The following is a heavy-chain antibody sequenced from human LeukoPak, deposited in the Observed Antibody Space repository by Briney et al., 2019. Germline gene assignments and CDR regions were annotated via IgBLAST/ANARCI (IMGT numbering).Heavy chain of an antibody. CDR2: ISYDGSNK. D-gene: IGHD6-13*01. J-gene: IGHJ5*02. CDR3: ARPIAAAGNWFDP. V-gene: IGHV3-30*03. Sequence: GRSVRLSCAASGFTFSSYGMHWVRQAPGKGLEGVAVISYDGSNKYYADSVKGRFTISRDNSKNTLYLQMNSLRAEDTAVYYCARPIAAAGNWFDPWGQGTLVTVFS. CDR1: GFTFSSYG.